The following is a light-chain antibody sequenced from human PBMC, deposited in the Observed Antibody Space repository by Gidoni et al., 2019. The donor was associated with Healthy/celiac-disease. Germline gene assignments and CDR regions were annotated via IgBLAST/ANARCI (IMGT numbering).Light chain of an antibody. J-gene: IGKJ4*01. CDR1: QSISSY. CDR3: QQSYSTPLT. V-gene: IGKV1-39*01. CDR2: AAS. Sequence: DIQVTQSPSSLSASLGDRVTITCRASQSISSYLNWYHQKPGKAPKLLIYAASSLQSGVPARFSGSGSGTDFTLTISSLQPEDFATYYCQQSYSTPLTFGGGTKVEIK.